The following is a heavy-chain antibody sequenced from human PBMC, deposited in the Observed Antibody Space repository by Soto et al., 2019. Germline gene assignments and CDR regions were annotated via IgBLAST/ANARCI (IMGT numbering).Heavy chain of an antibody. V-gene: IGHV4-59*08. J-gene: IGHJ4*02. CDR1: GGSISSYY. CDR3: ARLAYYDFWSGYSSPYYFDY. CDR2: IYYSGST. D-gene: IGHD3-3*01. Sequence: SETLSLTCTVSGGSISSYYWSWIRQPPGKGLEWIGYIYYSGSTNYNPSLKSRVTISVDTSKNQFSLKLSSVTAADTAVYYCARLAYYDFWSGYSSPYYFDYWGQGTLVTVSS.